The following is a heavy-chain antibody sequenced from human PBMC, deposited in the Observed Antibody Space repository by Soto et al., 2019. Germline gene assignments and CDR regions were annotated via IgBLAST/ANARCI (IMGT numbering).Heavy chain of an antibody. CDR1: GYTFADYI. CDR3: ARDRIDIASLRYLAAFDI. D-gene: IGHD3-9*01. V-gene: IGHV1-3*01. J-gene: IGHJ3*02. CDR2: INAANGNT. Sequence: QAQLVQSGAEVRKPGASIKVSCGTSGYTFADYILHWVRLAPGQGLEWMGWINAANGNTRYSKKLQGRLTINRDTSAGTAYMELTSLTPEDSAVYYCARDRIDIASLRYLAAFDIWGQGTMVTVSS.